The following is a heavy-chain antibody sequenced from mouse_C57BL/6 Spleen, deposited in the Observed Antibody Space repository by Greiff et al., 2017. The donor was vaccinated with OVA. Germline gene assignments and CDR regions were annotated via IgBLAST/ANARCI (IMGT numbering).Heavy chain of an antibody. Sequence: QVQLQQPGAELVKPGASVKMSCKASGYTFTSYWITWVKQRPGQGLEWIGDIYPGSGSTTYNEKFKIKATLTVDTSSSTAYMQISSLTSEDSAVYYCALYYSNYEGYFDYWGQGTTLTVSS. CDR3: ALYYSNYEGYFDY. D-gene: IGHD2-5*01. J-gene: IGHJ2*01. CDR1: GYTFTSYW. CDR2: IYPGSGST. V-gene: IGHV1-55*01.